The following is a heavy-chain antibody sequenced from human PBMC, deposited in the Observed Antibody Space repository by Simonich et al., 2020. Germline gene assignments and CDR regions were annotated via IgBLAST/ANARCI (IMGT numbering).Heavy chain of an antibody. D-gene: IGHD2-15*01. CDR2: SSAYNGNT. V-gene: IGHV1-18*01. CDR3: ARASRGTWWYYYFDY. J-gene: IGHJ4*02. CDR1: GYTFTSYG. Sequence: QVQLVQSGAEVNKPGASVKVSCKASGYTFTSYGISWVRQAPGQGLEWLGWSSAYNGNTNNAHKLQGRVTMTTDTSTSTAYMELRSLRSDDTAVYYCARASRGTWWYYYFDYWGQGTLVTVSS.